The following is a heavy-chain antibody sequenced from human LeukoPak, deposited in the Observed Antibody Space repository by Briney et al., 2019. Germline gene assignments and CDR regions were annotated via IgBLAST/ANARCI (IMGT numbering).Heavy chain of an antibody. J-gene: IGHJ5*02. Sequence: PGGSLRLSCAASGFTFSDYYMSWIRQAPGKGLEWVSYISSSGSTIYYADSVKGRFTISRDNAKNSLYLQMNSLRAEDTAVYYCARDHDNWNYRRGWFDPWGQGTLVTVSS. CDR2: ISSSGSTI. CDR3: ARDHDNWNYRRGWFDP. CDR1: GFTFSDYY. D-gene: IGHD1-7*01. V-gene: IGHV3-11*01.